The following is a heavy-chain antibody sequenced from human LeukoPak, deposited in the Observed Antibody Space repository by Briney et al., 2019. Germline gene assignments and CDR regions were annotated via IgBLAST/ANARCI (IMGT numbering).Heavy chain of an antibody. J-gene: IGHJ4*02. D-gene: IGHD3-10*01. CDR3: ARDRGADRFDN. CDR2: IKQDGSAT. V-gene: IGHV3-7*01. Sequence: GGSLRLSCAASGFTFTTYWMSWVRQAPGKGLEWVANIKQDGSATYYVGSVKGRFTISRDNAKNSLYLQMDSLRVEDMAVYYCARDRGADRFDNWGQGTLVTVSS. CDR1: GFTFTTYW.